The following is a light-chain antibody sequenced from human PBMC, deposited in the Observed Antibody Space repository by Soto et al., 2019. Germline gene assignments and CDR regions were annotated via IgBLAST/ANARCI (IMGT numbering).Light chain of an antibody. CDR2: AAS. CDR3: QQSYSTPRT. V-gene: IGKV1-39*01. CDR1: QSISSY. Sequence: DIQMTKSPSSLSASVGDRVTITCRASQSISSYLNRYQQKPGKAPKLLIYAASSLQSGVPSRFSGSGSGTDFTLTISSLQPEDFATYYCQQSYSTPRTFGQRTKADI. J-gene: IGKJ1*01.